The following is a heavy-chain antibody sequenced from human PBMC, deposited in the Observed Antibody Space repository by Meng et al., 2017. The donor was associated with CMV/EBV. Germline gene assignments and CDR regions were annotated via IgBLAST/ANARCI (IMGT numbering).Heavy chain of an antibody. CDR3: ARGGNWFDP. Sequence: VQVQGWAAGSLKPSGALSRASSVYGGSFRGYYWSGIRQPPGKGLEWIGEINHSASTNYNPSLKSRVTISVDTSKNQFSLKLSSVTAADTAVYYCARGGNWFDPWGQGTLVTVSS. CDR2: INHSAST. V-gene: IGHV4-34*01. J-gene: IGHJ5*02. CDR1: GGSFRGYY.